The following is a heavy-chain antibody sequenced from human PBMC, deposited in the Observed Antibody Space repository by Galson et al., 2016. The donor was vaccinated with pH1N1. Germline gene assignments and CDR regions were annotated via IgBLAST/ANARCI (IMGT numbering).Heavy chain of an antibody. CDR3: ATGILTGPDY. J-gene: IGHJ4*02. D-gene: IGHD3-9*01. CDR2: ISYDGSNK. V-gene: IGHV3-30-3*01. CDR1: GFTFRNYA. Sequence: SLRLSCAASGFTFRNYAMHWVRQAPGKGLEWVALISYDGSNKYYADSVKGRFTISRDNSKNTLYLQLTSLRAEDTAVYYCATGILTGPDYWGQGTLVTVSS.